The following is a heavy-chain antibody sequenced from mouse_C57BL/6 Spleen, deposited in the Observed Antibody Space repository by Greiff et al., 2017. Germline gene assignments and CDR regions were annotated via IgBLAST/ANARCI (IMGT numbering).Heavy chain of an antibody. CDR1: GFTFSSYA. CDR3: AREGDSNLSY. Sequence: EVKLVESGGGLVKPGGSLKLSCAASGFTFSSYAMSWVRQTPEKRLEWVATISDGGSYTYYPDNVKGRFTISRDNAKNNLYLQMSHLKSEDTAMYYCAREGDSNLSYWGQGTLVTVAA. CDR2: ISDGGSYT. V-gene: IGHV5-4*01. D-gene: IGHD2-5*01. J-gene: IGHJ3*01.